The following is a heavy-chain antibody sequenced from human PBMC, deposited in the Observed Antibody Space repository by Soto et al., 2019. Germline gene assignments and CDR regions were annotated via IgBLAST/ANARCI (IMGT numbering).Heavy chain of an antibody. D-gene: IGHD3-10*01. CDR2: IYYSGST. Sequence: SETLSLTCTVSGGSISSGGYYWSWIRQHPGKGLEWIGYIYYSGSTYYNPSLKSRVTISVDTSKNQFSLKLSSVTAADTAVYYCARGGITMVRGVITNNNWFDPWGQGTLVTVSS. CDR3: ARGGITMVRGVITNNNWFDP. J-gene: IGHJ5*02. CDR1: GGSISSGGYY. V-gene: IGHV4-31*03.